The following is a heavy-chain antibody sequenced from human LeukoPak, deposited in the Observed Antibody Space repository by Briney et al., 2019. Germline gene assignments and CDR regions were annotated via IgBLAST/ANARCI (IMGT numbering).Heavy chain of an antibody. J-gene: IGHJ5*02. CDR2: ISSSGSTI. CDR1: GLTFSSYE. V-gene: IGHV3-48*03. CDR3: ARVLSSWYKNWFDP. D-gene: IGHD6-13*01. Sequence: GGSLRLSCAASGLTFSSYEMNWVRQAPGKGLEWVSYISSSGSTIYYADSVKGRFTISRDNAKNSLYLQMNSLRAEDTAVYYCARVLSSWYKNWFDPWGQGTLVTVSS.